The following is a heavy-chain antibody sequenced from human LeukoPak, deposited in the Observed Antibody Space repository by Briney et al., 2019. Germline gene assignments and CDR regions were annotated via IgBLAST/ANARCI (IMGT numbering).Heavy chain of an antibody. CDR3: ATFTSGSYYRDYFDY. CDR1: GFTFSDYY. J-gene: IGHJ4*02. Sequence: GGSLRLSCAASGFTFSDYYMSWIRQAPGKGLEWVSYISSSGSTIYYADSVKGRFTISRDNAKNSLYLQMNSLRAEDTAVYYCATFTSGSYYRDYFDYWGQGTLVTVSS. CDR2: ISSSGSTI. D-gene: IGHD1-26*01. V-gene: IGHV3-11*01.